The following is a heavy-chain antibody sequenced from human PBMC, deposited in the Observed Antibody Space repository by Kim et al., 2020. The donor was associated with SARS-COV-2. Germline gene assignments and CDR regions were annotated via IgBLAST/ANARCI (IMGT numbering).Heavy chain of an antibody. J-gene: IGHJ4*02. Sequence: ASVKVSCKASGYTFTGYYMHWVRQAPGQGLEWMGRINPNSGGTNYAQKFQGRVTMTRDTSISTAYMELSRLRSDDTAVYYCATDQHPSLDIAAAGTSLDYWGQGTLVTVSS. V-gene: IGHV1-2*06. CDR3: ATDQHPSLDIAAAGTSLDY. CDR1: GYTFTGYY. D-gene: IGHD6-13*01. CDR2: INPNSGGT.